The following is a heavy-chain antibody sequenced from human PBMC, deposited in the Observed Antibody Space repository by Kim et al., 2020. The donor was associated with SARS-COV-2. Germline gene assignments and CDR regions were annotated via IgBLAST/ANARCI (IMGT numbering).Heavy chain of an antibody. D-gene: IGHD3-3*01. J-gene: IGHJ3*02. Sequence: GGSLRLSCAASGFTFSSYSMNWVRQAPGKGLEWVSSISSSSSYIYYADSVKGRFTISRDNAKNSLYLQMNSLRAEDTAVYYCARDPVLRFLGGLNAFDIWGQGTMVTVSS. CDR2: ISSSSSYI. CDR1: GFTFSSYS. CDR3: ARDPVLRFLGGLNAFDI. V-gene: IGHV3-21*01.